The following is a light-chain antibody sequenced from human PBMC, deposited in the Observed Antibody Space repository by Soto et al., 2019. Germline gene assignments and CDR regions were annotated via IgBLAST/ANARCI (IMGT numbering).Light chain of an antibody. CDR3: QQNYITPLT. CDR1: RAITNH. Sequence: QLTQSPSPLSASVGDRVSISFRASRAITNHLNWYQQKPGKAPILLVYAASTLETGVPPRFSGSGSGTHFTLTIDNLQPEDVATYFCQQNYITPLTFGGGTKVDIK. V-gene: IGKV1-39*01. CDR2: AAS. J-gene: IGKJ4*01.